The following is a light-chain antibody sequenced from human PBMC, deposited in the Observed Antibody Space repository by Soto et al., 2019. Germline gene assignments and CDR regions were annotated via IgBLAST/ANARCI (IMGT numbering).Light chain of an antibody. Sequence: VMTQSPATMSETPGARATISCRASQSVSSNLVWYQQKPGQAPRLLIYGASTRAPGIPARFSGSGSGTDITLTISSLEPEESAVYYCQQRHMWPITFGQGTRLEIK. CDR1: QSVSSN. CDR3: QQRHMWPIT. CDR2: GAS. V-gene: IGKV3-15*01. J-gene: IGKJ5*01.